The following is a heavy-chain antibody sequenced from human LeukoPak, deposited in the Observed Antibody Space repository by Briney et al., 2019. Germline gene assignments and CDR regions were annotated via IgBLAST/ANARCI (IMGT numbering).Heavy chain of an antibody. V-gene: IGHV4-31*03. CDR2: LYHSGRS. D-gene: IGHD6-13*01. CDR3: ARELGASSATTG. CDR1: GGAISSGGYY. J-gene: IGHJ4*02. Sequence: SQTLSLTCSVSGGAISSGGYYWTWIRQHPGKGLEWIGYLYHSGRSLYNPSLKSRLTLSVDTSKNQFFLQLTSVTAADTAVYYCARELGASSATTGWGQGTLVTVSS.